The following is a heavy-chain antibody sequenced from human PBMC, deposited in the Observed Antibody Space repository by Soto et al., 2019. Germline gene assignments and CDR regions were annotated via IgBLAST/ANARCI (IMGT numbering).Heavy chain of an antibody. Sequence: GASVKVSCKASGDTFTTYAIHWVRQAPGQRLEWMGWINAGNGKTKYSQKFQDRVTITRDTSATTAYMELSSLTSEDTAVYYCARAGDDCSTTSCYMIDYWGQGTLVTVSS. D-gene: IGHD2-2*02. CDR3: ARAGDDCSTTSCYMIDY. J-gene: IGHJ4*02. CDR2: INAGNGKT. V-gene: IGHV1-3*01. CDR1: GDTFTTYA.